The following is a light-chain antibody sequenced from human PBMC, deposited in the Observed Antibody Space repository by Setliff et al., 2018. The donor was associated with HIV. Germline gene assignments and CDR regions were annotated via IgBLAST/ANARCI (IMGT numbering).Light chain of an antibody. CDR1: SSDVGGYNY. J-gene: IGLJ2*01. V-gene: IGLV2-14*03. CDR2: SVS. CDR3: NSYSSSSTLV. Sequence: QSVLTQPASVSGSPGQSITISCTGASSDVGGYNYVSWYQQYPGTAPKLMIYSVSKRPSGVSNRFSGSTSGNTASLIISGLHAEDEADYYCNSYSSSSTLVFGGGTQLTVL.